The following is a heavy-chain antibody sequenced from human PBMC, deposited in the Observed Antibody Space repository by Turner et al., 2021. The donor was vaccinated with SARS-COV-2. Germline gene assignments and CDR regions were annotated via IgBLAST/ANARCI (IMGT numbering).Heavy chain of an antibody. Sequence: QVQLVQSGAEVKKPGASVKVSCTASGYTFTRYGMHWVRQAPGQRLEGMGWINTGNGNTYYSQKYQGRVTIARDTSASTADMELTSLRSEDTAVYYCARPYYDFWSGYQFASFDYWGQGTLVTVSS. CDR1: GYTFTRYG. V-gene: IGHV1-3*04. CDR3: ARPYYDFWSGYQFASFDY. CDR2: INTGNGNT. D-gene: IGHD3-3*01. J-gene: IGHJ4*02.